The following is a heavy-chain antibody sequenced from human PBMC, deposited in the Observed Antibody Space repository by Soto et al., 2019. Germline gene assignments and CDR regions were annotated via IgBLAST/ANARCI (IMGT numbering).Heavy chain of an antibody. Sequence: SVKVFCKSSGRTFSIYAISWVRQAPGQGFEWMGRIIPIIGIIKYAQKFQGRVTISADKFTGTAYMELTGLRSDDTAVYYCAGDPDSHYNDSHASSYPWGQGTLVTVSS. V-gene: IGHV1-69*04. CDR1: GRTFSIYA. D-gene: IGHD4-4*01. J-gene: IGHJ5*02. CDR3: AGDPDSHYNDSHASSYP. CDR2: IIPIIGII.